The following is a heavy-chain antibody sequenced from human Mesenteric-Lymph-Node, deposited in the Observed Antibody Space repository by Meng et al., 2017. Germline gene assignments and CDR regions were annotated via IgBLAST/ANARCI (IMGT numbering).Heavy chain of an antibody. J-gene: IGHJ6*02. CDR1: GYTFSGSY. CDR2: INTYTGGT. V-gene: IGHV1-2*02. CDR3: ARFVAFVVIQVKFGGSYGMDV. D-gene: IGHD3-16*01. Sequence: ASVKVSCKASGYTFSGSYMHWVRQAPGQGLEWMGRINTYTGGTDYAQKLQGRVTMTRDTSMNTAYMELRGLRSDDTAVYYCARFVAFVVIQVKFGGSYGMDVWGQGTTVTVSS.